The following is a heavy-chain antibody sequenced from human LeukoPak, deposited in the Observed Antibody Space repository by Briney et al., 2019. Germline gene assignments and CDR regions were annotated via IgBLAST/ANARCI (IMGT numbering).Heavy chain of an antibody. CDR1: GGTFRSYA. D-gene: IGHD6-13*01. CDR2: IIPIFGTA. V-gene: IGHV1-69*01. J-gene: IGHJ6*03. Sequence: SVKHSCKASGGTFRSYAISWVRQAPGQGPEWMGGIIPIFGTANYAQKFQGRVTITADESTSTAYMELSSLRSEDTAVYYCARGSSSWPPYYYYYMDVWGKGTTVTVSS. CDR3: ARGSSSWPPYYYYYMDV.